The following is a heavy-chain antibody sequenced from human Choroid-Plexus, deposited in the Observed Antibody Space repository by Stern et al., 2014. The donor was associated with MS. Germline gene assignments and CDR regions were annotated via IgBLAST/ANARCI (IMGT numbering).Heavy chain of an antibody. CDR2: ISYDGSDK. CDR1: GFNFSNFG. V-gene: IGHV3-30*18. D-gene: IGHD2-15*01. J-gene: IGHJ4*02. CDR3: AKDRQWSTYFFDY. Sequence: QVQLVQSGGGVAQPGRPLILSCAASGFNFSNFGMHWVRQAPGKGLEWVALISYDGSDKYYADSVKGRFTIFRDNSKNTLYMHMNSLRAEDTAVYYCAKDRQWSTYFFDYWGQGSLVTVSS.